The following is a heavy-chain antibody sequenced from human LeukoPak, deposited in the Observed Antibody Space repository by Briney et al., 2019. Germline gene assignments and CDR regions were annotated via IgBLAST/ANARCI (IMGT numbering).Heavy chain of an antibody. Sequence: ASVKVSCKASGYTFTGYYMHWVRQAPGQGLEWMGWINPNSGGTNYAQKFQDRVTVTRDTSISTAYMELSRLRSDDTAVYYCARDLSGYCSGGSCSMPGYWGQGTLVTVSS. J-gene: IGHJ4*02. V-gene: IGHV1-2*02. CDR3: ARDLSGYCSGGSCSMPGY. CDR2: INPNSGGT. CDR1: GYTFTGYY. D-gene: IGHD2-15*01.